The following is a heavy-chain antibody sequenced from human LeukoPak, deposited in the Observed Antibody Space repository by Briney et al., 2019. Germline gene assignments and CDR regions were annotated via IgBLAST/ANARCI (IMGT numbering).Heavy chain of an antibody. Sequence: PGRSLRLSCAASGFTFSSYSIHWVRRAPGKGLEWVALILSDGSNKYYADSVKGRFTISRDNSKNTLYLQMNSLRAEDTAVYYCARDQGYTYGHSFDYWGQGTLVTVSS. CDR2: ILSDGSNK. D-gene: IGHD5-18*01. J-gene: IGHJ4*02. CDR3: ARDQGYTYGHSFDY. V-gene: IGHV3-30-3*01. CDR1: GFTFSSYS.